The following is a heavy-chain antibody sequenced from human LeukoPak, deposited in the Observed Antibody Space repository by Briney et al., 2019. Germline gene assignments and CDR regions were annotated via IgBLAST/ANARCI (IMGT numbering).Heavy chain of an antibody. CDR2: IYYSGST. J-gene: IGHJ4*02. D-gene: IGHD6-13*01. CDR3: ARGGIAAAPDY. CDR1: GGSISSYY. V-gene: IGHV4-59*12. Sequence: ETLSLTCTVSGGSISSYYWSWIRQPPGKGLEWIGYIYYSGSTNYNPSLKSRVTISVDTSKNQFSLKLSSVTAADTAVYYCARGGIAAAPDYWGQGTLVTVSS.